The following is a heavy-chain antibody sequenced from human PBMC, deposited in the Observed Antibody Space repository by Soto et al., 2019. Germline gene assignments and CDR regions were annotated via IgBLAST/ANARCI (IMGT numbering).Heavy chain of an antibody. CDR1: GFSLSTSGVG. CDR3: AQYGSGSYGY. J-gene: IGHJ4*02. V-gene: IGHV2-5*02. Sequence: QITLKESGPTLVKPTQTLTLTCTFSGFSLSTSGVGVGWIRQPPGKALEWLALIYWDDDKRYSPSLKSSHTITKDTSKNQVVLTMTNMAPVDTATYYCAQYGSGSYGYWGQGTLVTVSS. D-gene: IGHD3-10*01. CDR2: IYWDDDK.